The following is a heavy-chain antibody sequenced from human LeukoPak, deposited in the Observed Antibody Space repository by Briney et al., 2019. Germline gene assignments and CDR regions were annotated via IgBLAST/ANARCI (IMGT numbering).Heavy chain of an antibody. D-gene: IGHD3-10*01. CDR3: ARVLLWFGELLVVFDY. CDR1: GYTFTSYG. Sequence: ASVTVSCKASGYTFTSYGISWVRQAPGQGLEWMGWISAYNGNTNYAQKLQGRVTMTTDTSTSTAYMELRSLRSDDTAVYYCARVLLWFGELLVVFDYWGQGTVHSVFS. V-gene: IGHV1-18*01. CDR2: ISAYNGNT. J-gene: IGHJ4*02.